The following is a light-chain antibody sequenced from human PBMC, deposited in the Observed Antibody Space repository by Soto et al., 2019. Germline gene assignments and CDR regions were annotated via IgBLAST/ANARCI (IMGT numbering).Light chain of an antibody. Sequence: QSALTQPASASGSPGQSITISCTGTSNDVGAYNHVSWYQQRPGKAPKVVIFEVNSRPSGVSSRFSGSKSGNMASLTISGLQTVDEADYYCASHTTSRTWVFGGGTKLTVL. CDR1: SNDVGAYNH. CDR3: ASHTTSRTWV. CDR2: EVN. J-gene: IGLJ3*02. V-gene: IGLV2-14*01.